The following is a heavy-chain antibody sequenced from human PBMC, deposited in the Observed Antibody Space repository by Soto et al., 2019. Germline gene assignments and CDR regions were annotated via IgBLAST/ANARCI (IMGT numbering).Heavy chain of an antibody. D-gene: IGHD2-2*01. CDR1: GFTFSSYG. CDR3: ARDPYQVENRGAFDI. J-gene: IGHJ3*02. Sequence: VQLVESGGGVVQPGRSLRLSCAASGFTFSSYGMHWVRQAPGKGLEWVAVIWYDGSNKYYADSVKGRFTISRDNSKNTLYLQMNSLRAEDTAVYYCARDPYQVENRGAFDIWGQGTMVTVSS. V-gene: IGHV3-33*01. CDR2: IWYDGSNK.